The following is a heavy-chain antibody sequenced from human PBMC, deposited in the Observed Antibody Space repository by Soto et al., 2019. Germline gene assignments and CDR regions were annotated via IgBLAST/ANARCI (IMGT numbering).Heavy chain of an antibody. CDR3: ARASRKGRYCGGGGAFDI. Sequence: EVQLVESGGGLVKPGGSLGLSCAASGFTFSSYSMNWVRQAPGKGLEWVSSISSSSSYIYYADSVKGRFTISRDNAKNARYLQMNSLRAEDTAVYYCARASRKGRYCGGGGAFDIWGQGTMVTVSS. D-gene: IGHD2-21*01. V-gene: IGHV3-21*01. CDR1: GFTFSSYS. J-gene: IGHJ3*02. CDR2: ISSSSSYI.